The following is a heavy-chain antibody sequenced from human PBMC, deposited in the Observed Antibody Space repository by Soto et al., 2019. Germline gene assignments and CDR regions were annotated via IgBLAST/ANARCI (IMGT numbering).Heavy chain of an antibody. J-gene: IGHJ6*02. Sequence: GGSLRLSCAASGFTFSSYGMHWVRQAPGKGLEWVAVISYDGSNKYYADSVKGRFTISRDNSKNTLYLQMNSLRAEDTAVYYCAKAGVGATTNYYYGMDVWGQGTTVTVSS. D-gene: IGHD1-26*01. CDR2: ISYDGSNK. CDR1: GFTFSSYG. V-gene: IGHV3-30*18. CDR3: AKAGVGATTNYYYGMDV.